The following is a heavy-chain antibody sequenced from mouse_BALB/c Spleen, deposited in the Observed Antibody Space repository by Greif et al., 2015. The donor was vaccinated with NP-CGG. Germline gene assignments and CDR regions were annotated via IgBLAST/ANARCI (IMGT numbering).Heavy chain of an antibody. D-gene: IGHD1-1*01. CDR1: GYTFTSYV. J-gene: IGHJ3*01. CDR2: INPYNDGT. CDR3: ARPITTVVEGWFAY. V-gene: IGHV1-14*01. Sequence: EVQLQESGPELVKPGASVKMSCKASGYTFTSYVMHWVKQKPGQGLEWIGYINPYNDGTKYNEKFKGKATLTSDKSSSTAYMELSSLTSEDSAVYYCARPITTVVEGWFAYWGQGTLVTVSA.